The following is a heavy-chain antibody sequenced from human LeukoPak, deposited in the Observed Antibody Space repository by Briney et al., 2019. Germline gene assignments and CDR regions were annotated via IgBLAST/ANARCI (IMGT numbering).Heavy chain of an antibody. V-gene: IGHV4-61*02. D-gene: IGHD2-15*01. CDR3: ARNSCPSGSCYDNRGYFDY. CDR1: GASISSGTYY. Sequence: PSETLSLTCTVSGASISSGTYYWSWLRQPAGKGLEWIGRIYTSGSTNYNPSLKSRVTISVDTSKNQFSLKLSSVTAADTAVYYCARNSCPSGSCYDNRGYFDYWGQGALVTVSS. CDR2: IYTSGST. J-gene: IGHJ4*02.